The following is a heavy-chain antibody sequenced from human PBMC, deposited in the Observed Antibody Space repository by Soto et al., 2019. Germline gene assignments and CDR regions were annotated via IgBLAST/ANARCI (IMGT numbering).Heavy chain of an antibody. CDR1: GGSISSYY. J-gene: IGHJ6*02. V-gene: IGHV4-59*01. CDR3: VRGYSSGWYEVGYYYYGMDV. Sequence: SETLSLTCTVSGGSISSYYWIWIRQPPGKGLEWIGYIYYSGSTNYNPSLKSRVTISVDTSKNQFSLKLSSVTAADTAVYYCVRGYSSGWYEVGYYYYGMDVWGQGTTVTVSS. CDR2: IYYSGST. D-gene: IGHD6-19*01.